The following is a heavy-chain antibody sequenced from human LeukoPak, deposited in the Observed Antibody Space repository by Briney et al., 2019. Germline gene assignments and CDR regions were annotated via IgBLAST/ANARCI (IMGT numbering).Heavy chain of an antibody. D-gene: IGHD6-13*01. Sequence: HPGRCLRLSCALSVVTLSIYATSWVSHAPGRGLGWVSAIGASGGSTFYADSVKGRFTISRDISKNTLYLHLNSLRVEDTAVYYCAKDGMSMDSSWFDYWGQGTLVTVSS. J-gene: IGHJ4*02. CDR3: AKDGMSMDSSWFDY. CDR2: IGASGGST. CDR1: VVTLSIYA. V-gene: IGHV3-23*01.